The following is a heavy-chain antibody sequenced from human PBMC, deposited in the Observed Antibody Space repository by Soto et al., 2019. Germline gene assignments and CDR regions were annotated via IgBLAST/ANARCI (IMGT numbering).Heavy chain of an antibody. J-gene: IGHJ6*02. CDR3: AREGYCISTSCRHYDYYGMDV. V-gene: IGHV1-18*01. CDR2: ISAYNDNT. D-gene: IGHD2-2*01. Sequence: QVQLVQSGAEVKKPGASVKVSCKASGYTFTNYGISWVRQAPGQGLEWMGWISAYNDNTNYAQKFQCRVTMTTDTSTRTAYMELRSLRSDDTAVYYCAREGYCISTSCRHYDYYGMDVWGQGTTVTVSS. CDR1: GYTFTNYG.